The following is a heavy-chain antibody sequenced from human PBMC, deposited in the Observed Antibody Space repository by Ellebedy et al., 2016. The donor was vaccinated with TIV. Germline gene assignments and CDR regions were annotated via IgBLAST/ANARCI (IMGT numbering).Heavy chain of an antibody. CDR3: ARDSARSGY. Sequence: PGGSLRLSCAASGFTFGTYWMNWVRQAPGKGLEWVANIKQDGSEKYYVDSVKGRFTISRDNAKNSLYRQMNSLRAEDTAVYYCARDSARSGYWGQGTRVIVSS. CDR1: GFTFGTYW. D-gene: IGHD3-10*01. CDR2: IKQDGSEK. J-gene: IGHJ4*02. V-gene: IGHV3-7*01.